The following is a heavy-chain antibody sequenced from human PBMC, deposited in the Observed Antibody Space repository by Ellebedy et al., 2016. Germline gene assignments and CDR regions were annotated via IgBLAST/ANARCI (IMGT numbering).Heavy chain of an antibody. V-gene: IGHV3-33*01. CDR1: GFSFSSYG. CDR2: IWYDGSNK. D-gene: IGHD3-10*01. CDR3: ARFLNKSESRSSLSPYYYGLDV. Sequence: GGSLRLXXAASGFSFSSYGMYWVRQAPGQGLEWVAVIWYDGSNKYYADSVKGRFTISRDNSKNTLYLQMNSLRAEDTAVYYCARFLNKSESRSSLSPYYYGLDVWGQGTTVTVSS. J-gene: IGHJ6*02.